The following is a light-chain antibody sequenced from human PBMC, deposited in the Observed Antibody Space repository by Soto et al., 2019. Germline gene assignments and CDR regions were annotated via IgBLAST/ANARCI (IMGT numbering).Light chain of an antibody. CDR2: EVN. CDR1: SNDVGSYDL. J-gene: IGLJ1*01. CDR3: CSYADGTTYV. V-gene: IGLV2-23*02. Sequence: QSALTQPASVSGSPGQSITISCTGTSNDVGSYDLVSWYQQHPGKAPKLIIYEVNKRPSGFSHRFSGSKSGNTASLTISGLQAEDEADYYCCSYADGTTYVFGTGTKLTVL.